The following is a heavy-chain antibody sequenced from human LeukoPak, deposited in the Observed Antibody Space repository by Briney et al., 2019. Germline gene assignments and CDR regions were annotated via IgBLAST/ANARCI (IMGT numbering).Heavy chain of an antibody. V-gene: IGHV4-31*03. Sequence: SETLSLTCTVSGGSISGGGYYWSWIRQHPGDGLEWIGYIYYSGSTYYNPSLKSRVTISIDTSKNQFSLKLSSVTAADTAVYYCARAGGFFSPFGYWGQGTLVTVSS. CDR1: GGSISGGGYY. J-gene: IGHJ4*02. CDR3: ARAGGFFSPFGY. D-gene: IGHD3-16*01. CDR2: IYYSGST.